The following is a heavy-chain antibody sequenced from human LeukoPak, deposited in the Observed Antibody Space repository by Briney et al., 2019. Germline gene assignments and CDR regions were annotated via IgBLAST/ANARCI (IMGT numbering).Heavy chain of an antibody. D-gene: IGHD1-1*01. Sequence: SETLSLTCAVYGGSFSGYYWSWIRQPPGKGLEWIWEINHSGSTNYNPSLKSRVTISVDTSKNQFSLKLSSVTAADTAVYYCARGLEVDYWGQGTLVTVSS. CDR2: INHSGST. CDR3: ARGLEVDY. J-gene: IGHJ4*02. V-gene: IGHV4-34*01. CDR1: GGSFSGYY.